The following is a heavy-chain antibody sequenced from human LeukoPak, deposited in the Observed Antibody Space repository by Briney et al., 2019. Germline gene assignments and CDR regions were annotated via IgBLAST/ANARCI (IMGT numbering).Heavy chain of an antibody. J-gene: IGHJ6*02. D-gene: IGHD3-10*01. CDR1: GGSISSYY. Sequence: PSETLSHTCTVSGGSISSYYWSWIRQPPGKGLEWIGYIYYSGSTNYNPSLKSRVTISVDTSKNQFSLKLSSVTAADTAVYYCARINYGSGSPDYGMDVWGQGTTVTVSS. V-gene: IGHV4-59*01. CDR2: IYYSGST. CDR3: ARINYGSGSPDYGMDV.